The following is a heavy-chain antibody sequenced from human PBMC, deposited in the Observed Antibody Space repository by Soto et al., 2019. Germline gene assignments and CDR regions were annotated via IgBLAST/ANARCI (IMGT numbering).Heavy chain of an antibody. CDR3: AITYYDFWSGYSLGGWFDP. J-gene: IGHJ5*02. CDR1: GGTFSSYA. Sequence: QVQLVQSGAEVKKPGSSVKVSCKASGGTFSSYAISWVRQAPGQGLEWMGGIIPIFGTANYAQKFQGRVTITADKSTSTAYMELSSLRSEDTAVYYCAITYYDFWSGYSLGGWFDPWGQGTLVTVSS. D-gene: IGHD3-3*01. V-gene: IGHV1-69*06. CDR2: IIPIFGTA.